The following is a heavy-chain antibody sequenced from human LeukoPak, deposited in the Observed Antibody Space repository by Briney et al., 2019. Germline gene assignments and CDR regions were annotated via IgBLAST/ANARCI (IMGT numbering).Heavy chain of an antibody. J-gene: IGHJ4*02. CDR1: GFTFINFG. V-gene: IGHV3-30*18. D-gene: IGHD3-10*01. Sequence: GRSLRLSCAASGFTFINFGMHWVRQAPGKGLEWVAVISYDGSNKYYAGSVKGRFTISRDNSKNTLYLQMNSLRAEVTAVYYCAKRGTMVRGMLLTDFDYWGQGTLVTVSS. CDR2: ISYDGSNK. CDR3: AKRGTMVRGMLLTDFDY.